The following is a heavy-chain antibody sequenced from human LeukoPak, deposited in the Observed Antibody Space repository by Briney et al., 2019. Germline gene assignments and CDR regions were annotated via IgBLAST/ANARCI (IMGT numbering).Heavy chain of an antibody. CDR3: ARGGFGYVYFDY. J-gene: IGHJ4*02. D-gene: IGHD2-8*01. CDR2: IKGDGSEK. V-gene: IGHV3-7*01. Sequence: RPGGSLRLSCAASGFAFSAYWMSWVRQAPGKGLEWVAHIKGDGSEKYSVDSVKGRFPISRDNAKSSLYLQMNSLRAEDTALYYCARGGFGYVYFDYWGQGSLVTVSS. CDR1: GFAFSAYW.